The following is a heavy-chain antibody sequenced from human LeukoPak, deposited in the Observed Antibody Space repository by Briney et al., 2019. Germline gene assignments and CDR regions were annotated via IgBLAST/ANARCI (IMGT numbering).Heavy chain of an antibody. V-gene: IGHV1-18*01. CDR1: GYTFTSYG. D-gene: IGHD3-22*01. Sequence: ASVKVSCKASGYTFTSYGISWVRQAPGQGLEWMGWISAYNGNTNYAQKLQGRVTMTTDTSTSTAYMELRSLRSDDTAVYYCARASYYYDSSGYTGGDYWGQGTLVTVSS. J-gene: IGHJ4*02. CDR3: ARASYYYDSSGYTGGDY. CDR2: ISAYNGNT.